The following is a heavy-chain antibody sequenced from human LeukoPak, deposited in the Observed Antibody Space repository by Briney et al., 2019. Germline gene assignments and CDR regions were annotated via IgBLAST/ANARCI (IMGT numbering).Heavy chain of an antibody. Sequence: PSETLSLTCTVSGDSISSSSSYWGWIRRPPGRGLEWIGSIYYSGNTYYNTSLKSRVTISVDTSKNQFSLKLNSVTAADTAVYYCARQDYYDTGTWYFDLWGRGTLVTVSS. D-gene: IGHD3-22*01. CDR2: IYYSGNT. J-gene: IGHJ2*01. CDR3: ARQDYYDTGTWYFDL. CDR1: GDSISSSSSY. V-gene: IGHV4-39*07.